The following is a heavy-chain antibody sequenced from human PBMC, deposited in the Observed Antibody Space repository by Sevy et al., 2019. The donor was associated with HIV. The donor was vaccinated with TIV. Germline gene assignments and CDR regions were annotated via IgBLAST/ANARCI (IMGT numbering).Heavy chain of an antibody. CDR2: INHSGST. J-gene: IGHJ3*02. D-gene: IGHD2-2*01. Sequence: SETLSLTCAVYGGSFSGYYWSWIRQPPGKGLEWIGEINHSGSTHYNPSLKSRVTISVDTSKNQVSLKLSSVTAADTAVYYCARHCGSTSCSHAFDIWGQGTMVTVSS. CDR1: GGSFSGYY. V-gene: IGHV4-34*01. CDR3: ARHCGSTSCSHAFDI.